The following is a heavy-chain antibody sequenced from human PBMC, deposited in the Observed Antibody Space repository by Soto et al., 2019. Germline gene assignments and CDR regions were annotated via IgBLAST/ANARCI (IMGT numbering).Heavy chain of an antibody. Sequence: EMQLLESGGGLVQPGGSLRLSCAASGFSFSDYAMSWVRQAPGKGLEWVSAIPVSGDTTYYADSVKGRFTISRDNSKNPLVLQMTSQRAEDTAVYHCAKVIFQTAVNDAMDVWGQGTTVAISS. D-gene: IGHD2-21*01. CDR1: GFSFSDYA. J-gene: IGHJ6*02. CDR2: IPVSGDTT. V-gene: IGHV3-23*01. CDR3: AKVIFQTAVNDAMDV.